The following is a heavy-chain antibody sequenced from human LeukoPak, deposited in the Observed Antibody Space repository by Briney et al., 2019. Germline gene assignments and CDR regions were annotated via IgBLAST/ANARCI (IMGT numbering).Heavy chain of an antibody. J-gene: IGHJ5*02. Sequence: SETLSLTCAVSGGSISSGGYSWSWIRQPPGKGLEWIGYIYHSGSTYYNPSLKSRATISVDRSKNQFSLKLSSVTAADTAVYYCARGIVVVPAAIPGNWFDPWGQGTLVTVSS. CDR1: GGSISSGGYS. CDR2: IYHSGST. V-gene: IGHV4-30-2*01. CDR3: ARGIVVVPAAIPGNWFDP. D-gene: IGHD2-2*01.